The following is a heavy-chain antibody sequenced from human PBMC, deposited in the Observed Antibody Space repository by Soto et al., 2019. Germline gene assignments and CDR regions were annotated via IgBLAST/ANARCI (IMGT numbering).Heavy chain of an antibody. CDR2: ISYTGTT. J-gene: IGHJ3*02. V-gene: IGHV4-61*01. CDR3: ARDQPDNLNSYDAFDM. Sequence: QVQLQESGPGLVKPSETLSLTCTVSGGSVSSGSHYWSWFRQPPEKGLEWIAYISYTGTTNYNPSLKSRVTISIDMYKNQFALRLDSVTAAETAVYYCARDQPDNLNSYDAFDMWGQGTMVTGSS. D-gene: IGHD1-1*01. CDR1: GGSVSSGSHY.